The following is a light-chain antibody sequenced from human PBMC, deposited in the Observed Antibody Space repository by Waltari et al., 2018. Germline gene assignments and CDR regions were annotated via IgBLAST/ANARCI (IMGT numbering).Light chain of an antibody. J-gene: IGKJ1*01. CDR3: QQYNGS. CDR1: QSITTY. V-gene: IGKV1-5*03. CDR2: KAS. Sequence: DTQITQSPSTLSASVGDRVTITCRASQSITTYLAWYQQKPGKAPNLLIYKASNLESGVPSRFSGSGSGTEFTLTISSLQPDDFATYYCQQYNGSFGQGTKVEIK.